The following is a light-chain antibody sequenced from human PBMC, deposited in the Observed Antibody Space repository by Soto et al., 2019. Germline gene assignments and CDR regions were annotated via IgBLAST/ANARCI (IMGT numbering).Light chain of an antibody. Sequence: DIQMTQSPSSLSASVGDRVTITCRASQSINSYLNWYQQKPGKAPYLLLYAASSLQSGVPSRFSGSGSGTDFTLTISSLQPEDFATYDCQQTYSTLFTFGPGTKVDIK. CDR2: AAS. CDR1: QSINSY. CDR3: QQTYSTLFT. J-gene: IGKJ3*01. V-gene: IGKV1-39*01.